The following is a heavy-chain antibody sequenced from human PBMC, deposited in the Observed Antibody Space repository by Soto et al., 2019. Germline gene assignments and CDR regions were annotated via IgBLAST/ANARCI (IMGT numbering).Heavy chain of an antibody. D-gene: IGHD1-26*01. CDR3: AKDGEQGVGATFLNY. CDR1: GFTFSSYG. CDR2: ISYDGSNK. V-gene: IGHV3-30*18. Sequence: PGGSLRLSCAASGFTFSSYGMHWVRQAPGKGLEWVAVISYDGSNKYYADSVKGRFTISRDNSKNSLYLQMNSLRAEDTAVYYCAKDGEQGVGATFLNYWGQGT. J-gene: IGHJ4*02.